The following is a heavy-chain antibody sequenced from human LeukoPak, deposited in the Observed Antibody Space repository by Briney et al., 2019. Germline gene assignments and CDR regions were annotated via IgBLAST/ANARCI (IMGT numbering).Heavy chain of an antibody. CDR1: GGSISNYD. Sequence: AETLSLTCTVSGGSISNYDWSWIRQPPEKGLEWIGYIYYSGSTNYNPSLKSRLTISVDTSKNQFSLKLSSVTAADTAVYYCARSYGDYITGADAFDVWGQGTMVTVS. V-gene: IGHV4-59*08. J-gene: IGHJ3*01. CDR3: ARSYGDYITGADAFDV. D-gene: IGHD4-17*01. CDR2: IYYSGST.